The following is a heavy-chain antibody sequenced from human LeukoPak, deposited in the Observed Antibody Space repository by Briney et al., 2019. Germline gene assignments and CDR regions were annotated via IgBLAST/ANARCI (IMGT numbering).Heavy chain of an antibody. J-gene: IGHJ4*02. CDR2: INSDGSST. Sequence: PGGSQRLSCSASGFSFSTYWMDWVRQAPGKGLVRVSRINSDGSSTRYADSVKGRFTISRDNAKNTLRLQMSSLRAEDTAVYYCVRAGYRDAYNLWGQGTLVTVSS. CDR3: VRAGYRDAYNL. CDR1: GFSFSTYW. V-gene: IGHV3-74*01. D-gene: IGHD5-24*01.